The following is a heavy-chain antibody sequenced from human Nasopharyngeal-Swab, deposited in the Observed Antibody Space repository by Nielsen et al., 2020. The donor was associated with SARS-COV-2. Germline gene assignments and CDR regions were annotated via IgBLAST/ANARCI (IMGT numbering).Heavy chain of an antibody. CDR2: IGTAGDT. V-gene: IGHV3-13*04. Sequence: GESLKLSCAASGFTFSSYDMHLVLQATGKGLEWVSAIGTAGDTYYPGSVKGRFTISRENAKNSLYLQMNSLRAGDTAVYYCARARRRTIFGVSLEVDYMDVWGKGTTVTVSS. CDR1: GFTFSSYD. J-gene: IGHJ6*03. D-gene: IGHD3-3*01. CDR3: ARARRRTIFGVSLEVDYMDV.